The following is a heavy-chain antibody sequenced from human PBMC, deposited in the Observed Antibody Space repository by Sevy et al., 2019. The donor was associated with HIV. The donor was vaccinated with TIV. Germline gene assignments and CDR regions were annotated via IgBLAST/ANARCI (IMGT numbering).Heavy chain of an antibody. Sequence: ASMKVSCKVSGHTLTEFSMHWVRQAPGKGLEWMGTFDPEDGKRVHAQNFQGRVTMTEDTSTDTAYMELSSLRSEDTAVYYCTTTKDYYDSSGYPLDYWGRGTLVTVSS. CDR1: GHTLTEFS. CDR2: FDPEDGKR. J-gene: IGHJ4*02. D-gene: IGHD3-22*01. CDR3: TTTKDYYDSSGYPLDY. V-gene: IGHV1-24*01.